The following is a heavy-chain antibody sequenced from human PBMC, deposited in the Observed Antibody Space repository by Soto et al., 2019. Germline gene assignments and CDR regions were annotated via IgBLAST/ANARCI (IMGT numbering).Heavy chain of an antibody. Sequence: QVQLVQSGAEVKKPGASVKVSCKASGYTFTSYYMHWVRQAPGQGLEWMGIINPSGGSTSYAQKFQGRVTMTRDTSTSTVDMELSSLRSEDTAVYYCARVASQGYCSGGSCSDYWGQGTLVTVSS. J-gene: IGHJ4*02. D-gene: IGHD2-15*01. V-gene: IGHV1-46*01. CDR1: GYTFTSYY. CDR3: ARVASQGYCSGGSCSDY. CDR2: INPSGGST.